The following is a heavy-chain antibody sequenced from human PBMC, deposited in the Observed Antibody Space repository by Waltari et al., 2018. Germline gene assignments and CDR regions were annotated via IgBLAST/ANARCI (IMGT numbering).Heavy chain of an antibody. CDR1: GFTFSDYY. Sequence: QVQLVESGGGVVKPGGSLGLSCAASGFTFSDYYMSWLRHAPGKGLEWLSYLRVSDTTKYYAESVQGRFTITRDNARNTLYLQMNSLRAEDTAIYYCGRGGWELPPGSMVDYWGQGTLVTVSS. D-gene: IGHD1-26*01. CDR3: GRGGWELPPGSMVDY. J-gene: IGHJ4*02. V-gene: IGHV3-11*04. CDR2: LRVSDTTK.